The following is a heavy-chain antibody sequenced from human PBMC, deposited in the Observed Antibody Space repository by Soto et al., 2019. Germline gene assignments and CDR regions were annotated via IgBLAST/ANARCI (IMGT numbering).Heavy chain of an antibody. CDR1: GYTFTSYG. CDR3: ARAYYYDSIGYYYMVLDY. CDR2: ISAYNGNT. Sequence: GASVKVSCKASGYTFTSYGISWVRQAPGQGLEWMGWISAYNGNTNYAQKLQGRVTMTTDTSTSTAYMELRSLRSDDTAVYYCARAYYYDSIGYYYMVLDYCGQGTLVTVS. D-gene: IGHD3-22*01. J-gene: IGHJ4*02. V-gene: IGHV1-18*01.